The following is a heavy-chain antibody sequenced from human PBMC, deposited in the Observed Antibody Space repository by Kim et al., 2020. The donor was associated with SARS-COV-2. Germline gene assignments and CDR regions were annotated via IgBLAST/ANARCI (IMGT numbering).Heavy chain of an antibody. CDR3: ARVQTDDYSNYETHYIGYYYGMDV. CDR1: GGTFSSYA. D-gene: IGHD4-4*01. Sequence: SVKVSCKASGGTFSSYAISWVRQAPGQGLEWMGGIIPIFGTANYAQKFQGRVTITADESTSTAYMELSSLRSEDTAVYYCARVQTDDYSNYETHYIGYYYGMDVWGQGTTVTVSS. CDR2: IIPIFGTA. V-gene: IGHV1-69*13. J-gene: IGHJ6*02.